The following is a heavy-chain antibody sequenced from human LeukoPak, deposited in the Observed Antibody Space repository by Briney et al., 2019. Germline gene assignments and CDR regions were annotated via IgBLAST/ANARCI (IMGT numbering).Heavy chain of an antibody. CDR3: AREAVAGWYGSYYYYYGMDV. D-gene: IGHD6-19*01. Sequence: PGGSLRLSCAASGFTFSSYWMSWVRQAPGKGLEWVANIKQDGSEKYYVDSVKGRFTISRDNARNSLYLQMNSLRAEDTAVYYCAREAVAGWYGSYYYYYGMDVWAKGPRSPSP. J-gene: IGHJ6*02. CDR2: IKQDGSEK. V-gene: IGHV3-7*01. CDR1: GFTFSSYW.